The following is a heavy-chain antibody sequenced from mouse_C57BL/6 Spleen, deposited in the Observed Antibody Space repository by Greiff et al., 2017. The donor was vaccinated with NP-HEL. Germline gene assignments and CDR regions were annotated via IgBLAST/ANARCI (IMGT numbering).Heavy chain of an antibody. CDR2: INPNNGGT. CDR3: AREGGNFYGKYGYFDV. Sequence: EVQLQQSGPELVKPGASVKIPCKASGYTFTDYNMDWVKQSHGKSLEWIGDINPNNGGTIYNQKFKGKATLTVDKSSSTAYMELRSLTSEDTAVYCCAREGGNFYGKYGYFDVWGTGTTVTVSS. CDR1: GYTFTDYN. J-gene: IGHJ1*03. D-gene: IGHD2-1*01. V-gene: IGHV1-18*01.